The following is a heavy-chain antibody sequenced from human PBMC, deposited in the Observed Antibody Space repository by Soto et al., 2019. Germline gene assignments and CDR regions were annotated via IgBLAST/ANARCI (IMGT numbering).Heavy chain of an antibody. D-gene: IGHD3-22*01. Sequence: GGSLRLSCAASGFTFSSYSMNWVRQAPGKGLEWVSSISSSSSYIYYADSVKGRFTISRDNAKNSLYLQMNSLRAKDTALYYCARPPNYYDSRGYYGYWGQGTLVTVSS. CDR2: ISSSSSYI. V-gene: IGHV3-21*01. CDR3: ARPPNYYDSRGYYGY. J-gene: IGHJ4*02. CDR1: GFTFSSYS.